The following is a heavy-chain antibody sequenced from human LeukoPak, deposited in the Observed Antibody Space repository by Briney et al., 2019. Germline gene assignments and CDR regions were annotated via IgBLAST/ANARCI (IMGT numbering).Heavy chain of an antibody. CDR2: ISGYNGNT. CDR1: DYSFTKYG. V-gene: IGHV1-18*01. J-gene: IGHJ6*02. D-gene: IGHD3-10*01. Sequence: ASVKVSCKASDYSFTKYGITWVRQAPGQGLGWMGWISGYNGNTNYAQKLQGRVTMTTDTSTSTAYMELRSLRSDDTAVYYCARDRTFGELYPDIYFYYGMDVWGQGTTVTVSS. CDR3: ARDRTFGELYPDIYFYYGMDV.